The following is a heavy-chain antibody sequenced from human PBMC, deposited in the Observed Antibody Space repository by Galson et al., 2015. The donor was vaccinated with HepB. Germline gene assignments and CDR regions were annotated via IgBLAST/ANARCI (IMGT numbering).Heavy chain of an antibody. CDR3: ARIRSPRHRSYFDY. Sequence: SLRLSCAASGFTFSDFYMSWIRQAPGKGLEWVSYISSSRSFTNYADSVKGRFTISRDNAKNSLYLQMNSLRAEDTAVYYCARIRSPRHRSYFDYWGQGTLVTVSS. CDR1: GFTFSDFY. J-gene: IGHJ4*02. CDR2: ISSSRSFT. D-gene: IGHD2-15*01. V-gene: IGHV3-11*06.